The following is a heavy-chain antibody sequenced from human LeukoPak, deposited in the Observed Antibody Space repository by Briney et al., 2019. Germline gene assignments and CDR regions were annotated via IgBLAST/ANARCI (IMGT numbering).Heavy chain of an antibody. CDR1: GYTFTNYF. Sequence: ASVKVSCKASGYTFTNYFIHWVRQAPGQGLEWMGTINPSGRSTSYAQKFQGRVTVTRDTSTSTVYMELSSLRSEDTAVYYCARLGHDSSGPFDYWGQGTLVTVSS. CDR3: ARLGHDSSGPFDY. V-gene: IGHV1-46*01. CDR2: INPSGRST. D-gene: IGHD3-22*01. J-gene: IGHJ4*02.